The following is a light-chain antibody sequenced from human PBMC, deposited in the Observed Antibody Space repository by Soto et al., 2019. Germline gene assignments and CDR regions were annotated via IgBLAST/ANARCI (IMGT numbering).Light chain of an antibody. CDR2: DAS. J-gene: IGKJ1*01. CDR1: QSISSW. CDR3: QQYGSSPPT. V-gene: IGKV1-5*01. Sequence: THSPATMSSFPGDIVTITFRAGQSISSWLAWYQQKAGKAPKLLIYDASSLDSGVPSRFSGSGSGTDFTLTINRLEPEDFALYYCQQYGSSPPTFGQGTKVDIK.